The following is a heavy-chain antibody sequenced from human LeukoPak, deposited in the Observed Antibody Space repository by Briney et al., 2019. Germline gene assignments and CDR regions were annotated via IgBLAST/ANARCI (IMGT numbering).Heavy chain of an antibody. CDR2: MNPNSGNT. CDR1: GYTFTSYD. Sequence: GASVKVSCKASGYTFTSYDINWVRQATGQGLEWMGWMNPNSGNTGYEQKFQGRVTMTRNTSISTDYMELSSLRSEDTAVYYCARLAPYYYDSSGYYPVDYWGQGTLVTVPS. D-gene: IGHD3-22*01. V-gene: IGHV1-8*01. J-gene: IGHJ4*02. CDR3: ARLAPYYYDSSGYYPVDY.